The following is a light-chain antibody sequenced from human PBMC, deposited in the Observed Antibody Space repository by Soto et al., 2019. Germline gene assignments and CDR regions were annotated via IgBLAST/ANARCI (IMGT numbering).Light chain of an antibody. V-gene: IGKV1-6*01. Sequence: ALQMTQSPSSLSASVGDRVIITCRASQAIRTELGWYQQRPGKAPKLLIYGTSNLQSGVPSRFSGSGSGTDFTLTINGLQPEDFATYYCLQDYSYPRTFGQGTKV. J-gene: IGKJ1*01. CDR2: GTS. CDR3: LQDYSYPRT. CDR1: QAIRTE.